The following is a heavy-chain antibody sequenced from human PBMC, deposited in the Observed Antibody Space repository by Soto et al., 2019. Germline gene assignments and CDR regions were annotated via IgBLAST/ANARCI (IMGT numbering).Heavy chain of an antibody. J-gene: IGHJ6*03. CDR1: GFSFSSYD. V-gene: IGHV3-30*18. CDR3: AKGNVPNYYYYYYMDV. Sequence: QVQLVESGGGVVQPGRSLRLSCAASGFSFSSYDMHWVRQAPGKGLEWVAVISYDGKMKFYADSVKGRFTISRDKPQNTLFLQTNSLRADDTAVYFCAKGNVPNYYYYYYMDVWGRGTTVTVSS. CDR2: ISYDGKMK. D-gene: IGHD2-2*01.